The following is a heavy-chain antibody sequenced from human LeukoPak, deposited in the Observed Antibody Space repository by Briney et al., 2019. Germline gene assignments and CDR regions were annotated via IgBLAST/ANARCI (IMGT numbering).Heavy chain of an antibody. V-gene: IGHV3-23*01. CDR3: AKDAGYSSSWYIYYGMDV. CDR1: GFTFSSYA. Sequence: GGSLRLSCAASGFTFSSYAMSWVRQAPGKGLKWVSAISGSGGSTYYADSVKGRFTISRDNSKNTLYLQMNSLTAEDTAVYYCAKDAGYSSSWYIYYGMDVWGQGTTVTVSS. J-gene: IGHJ6*02. D-gene: IGHD6-13*01. CDR2: ISGSGGST.